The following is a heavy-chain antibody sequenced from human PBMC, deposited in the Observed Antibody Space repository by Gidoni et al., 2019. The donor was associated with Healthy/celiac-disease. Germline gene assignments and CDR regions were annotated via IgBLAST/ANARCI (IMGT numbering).Heavy chain of an antibody. V-gene: IGHV3-23*01. J-gene: IGHJ4*02. CDR2: SSGSGGST. D-gene: IGHD3-10*01. CDR3: AKRYKSSGNDY. Sequence: EVQRLESGGGLVQPGGSLRLSCAASGFTCSSYAMSWVRQAPGKGLEWVSASSGSGGSTYYADSVKGRFTISRDNSKNTLYLQMNSLRAEDTAVYYCAKRYKSSGNDYWGQGTLVTVSS. CDR1: GFTCSSYA.